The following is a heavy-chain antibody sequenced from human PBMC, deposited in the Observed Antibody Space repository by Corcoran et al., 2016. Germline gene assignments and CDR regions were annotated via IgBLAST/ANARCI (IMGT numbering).Heavy chain of an antibody. CDR1: GGSISSSSYY. V-gene: IGHV4-39*01. D-gene: IGHD3-10*01. Sequence: QLQLQESGPGLVKPSETLSLTCTVSGGSISSSSYYWGWIRQPPGKGLEWIGSIYYSGSTYYNPSLKSRVTISVDTSKNQFSLKLSSVTAADTAVYYCARQGYYGSGRTIDYWGQGTLVTVSS. CDR3: ARQGYYGSGRTIDY. CDR2: IYYSGST. J-gene: IGHJ4*02.